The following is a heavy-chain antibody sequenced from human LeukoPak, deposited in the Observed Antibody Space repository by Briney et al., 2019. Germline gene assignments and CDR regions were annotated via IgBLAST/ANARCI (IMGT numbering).Heavy chain of an antibody. CDR3: ARGLWSSSSWFGY. CDR1: GGSFSGYY. J-gene: IGHJ4*02. V-gene: IGHV4-34*01. D-gene: IGHD6-13*01. CDR2: INHSGST. Sequence: SETLSLTCAVYGGSFSGYYWSWIRQPPGKGLEXXGEINHSGSTNYNPSLKSRVTISVDTSKNQFSLKLSSVTAADTAVYYCARGLWSSSSWFGYWGQGTLVTVSS.